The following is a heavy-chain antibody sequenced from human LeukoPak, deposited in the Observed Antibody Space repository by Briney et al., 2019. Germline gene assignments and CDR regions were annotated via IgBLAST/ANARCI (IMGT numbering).Heavy chain of an antibody. CDR3: HKPDNTYGMDV. CDR1: GFTFSSYW. CDR2: INSDGSST. Sequence: GGSLRLSCAASGFTFSSYWMHWVRQAPGKGLVWVSRINSDGSSTSYADSVKGRFTISRDNAKNTLYLQMNSLRAEDTAVYYCHKPDNTYGMDVWGQGPTVTASS. V-gene: IGHV3-74*01. J-gene: IGHJ6*02. D-gene: IGHD1-14*01.